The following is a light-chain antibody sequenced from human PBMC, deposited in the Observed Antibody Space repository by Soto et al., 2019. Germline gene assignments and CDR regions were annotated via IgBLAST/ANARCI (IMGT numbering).Light chain of an antibody. CDR1: KIGSKS. Sequence: SSELTQTPSMSVAPGQTARITCGGTKIGSKSVHWYQQRPGQAPVVVVYDDSDRPSGIPERFSGSNSGDTATLTISRVEAGDEADYYCQVWDSSSDHVVFGGGTKLTVL. V-gene: IGLV3-21*02. J-gene: IGLJ2*01. CDR2: DDS. CDR3: QVWDSSSDHVV.